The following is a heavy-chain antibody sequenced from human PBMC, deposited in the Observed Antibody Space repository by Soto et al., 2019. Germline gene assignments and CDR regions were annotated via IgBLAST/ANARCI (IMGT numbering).Heavy chain of an antibody. D-gene: IGHD2-15*01. Sequence: PSETLSLTCAVAGGSISSGGYSWGWIRQPPGKGLEWIGNIYHSGSTYYNPSLKSRVTISVDRSKNQFSLKLSSVTAADTAVYYCARDLQDSGNYDWFDPWGQGTLVTVSS. CDR3: ARDLQDSGNYDWFDP. CDR1: GGSISSGGYS. CDR2: IYHSGST. J-gene: IGHJ5*02. V-gene: IGHV4-30-2*01.